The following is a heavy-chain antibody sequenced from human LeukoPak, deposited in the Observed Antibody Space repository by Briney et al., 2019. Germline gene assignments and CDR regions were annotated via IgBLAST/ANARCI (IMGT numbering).Heavy chain of an antibody. Sequence: SETLSLTCTVSGGSISSGGYYWSWIRQHPGKGLEWIGYIYYSGSTYYNPSLKSRVTISVDTSKNQFSLKLSSVTAADTAVYYCARGSRFRRTSCFDYWGQGTLVTVSS. V-gene: IGHV4-31*03. CDR3: ARGSRFRRTSCFDY. CDR1: GGSISSGGYY. CDR2: IYYSGST. J-gene: IGHJ4*02. D-gene: IGHD2-2*01.